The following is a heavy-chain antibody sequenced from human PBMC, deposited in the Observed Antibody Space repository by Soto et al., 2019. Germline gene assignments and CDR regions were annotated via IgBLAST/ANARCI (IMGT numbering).Heavy chain of an antibody. V-gene: IGHV1-2*02. CDR2: INPNSGGT. Sequence: SVKVSCKASGYTFTGYYMHWVRQAPGQGLEWMGWINPNSGGTNYAQKFQGRVTMTRDTSISTAYMELSRLRSDDTAVYYCARVRRPYYYDSSGYPPHSGMDVWGQGSTVTVSS. CDR3: ARVRRPYYYDSSGYPPHSGMDV. D-gene: IGHD3-22*01. CDR1: GYTFTGYY. J-gene: IGHJ6*02.